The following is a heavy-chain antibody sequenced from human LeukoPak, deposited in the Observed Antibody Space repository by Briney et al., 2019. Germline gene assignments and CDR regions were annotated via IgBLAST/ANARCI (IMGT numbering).Heavy chain of an antibody. J-gene: IGHJ5*02. CDR3: ARDRCSGGSCSRFDP. CDR1: GGSISGFY. D-gene: IGHD2-15*01. Sequence: SETLPLTCTVSGGSISGFYWSWIRQPPGKGLEWLGYVYNSGSTNYNPSLKSRVTISVDTSKSQFSLNLTSVTAADTAVYYCARDRCSGGSCSRFDPWGQGTLVTVSS. CDR2: VYNSGST. V-gene: IGHV4-59*01.